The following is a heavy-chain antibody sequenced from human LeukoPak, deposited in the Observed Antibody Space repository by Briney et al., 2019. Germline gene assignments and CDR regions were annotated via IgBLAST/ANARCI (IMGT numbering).Heavy chain of an antibody. CDR2: IYSGGRT. J-gene: IGHJ4*02. CDR3: ARDFCSAGSCYPDN. Sequence: GGSLRLSCAASGFTVSSNYMSWVRQAPGKGLEWVSVIYSGGRTYHADSVKGRFTISRDNSKNTLYLQMNSLRVEDTAVYYCARDFCSAGSCYPDNCGQGTMVTVSS. CDR1: GFTVSSNY. D-gene: IGHD2-15*01. V-gene: IGHV3-66*01.